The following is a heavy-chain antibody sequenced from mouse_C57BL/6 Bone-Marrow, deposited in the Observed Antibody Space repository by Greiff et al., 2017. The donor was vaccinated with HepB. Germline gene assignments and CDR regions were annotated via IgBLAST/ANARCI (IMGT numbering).Heavy chain of an antibody. CDR1: GYTFTSYW. D-gene: IGHD3-2*02. CDR3: TTRGVAAQAPDY. V-gene: IGHV1-55*01. CDR2: IYPGSGST. J-gene: IGHJ2*01. Sequence: VQLQQPGAELVKPGASVKMSCKASGYTFTSYWITWVKQRPGQGLEWIGDIYPGSGSTNYNEKFKSKATLTVDTSSNTAYLQLSSLTSEDTAVYYFTTRGVAAQAPDYWGQGTTLTVSS.